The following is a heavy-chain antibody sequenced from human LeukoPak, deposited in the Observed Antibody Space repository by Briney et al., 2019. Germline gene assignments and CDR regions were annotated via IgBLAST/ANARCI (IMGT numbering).Heavy chain of an antibody. D-gene: IGHD3-10*02. V-gene: IGHV3-15*01. CDR3: AGGPARVRY. Sequence: GGSLRLSCVVSGFTFSNAWMSWIRQAPGKGLEWVGRIKTKTDGDRTDYAAPVEGRFTISRDDSKNTLSLQMNSLKTEDTAVYYCAGGPARVRYWGQGTLVTVSS. CDR1: GFTFSNAW. J-gene: IGHJ4*02. CDR2: IKTKTDGDRT.